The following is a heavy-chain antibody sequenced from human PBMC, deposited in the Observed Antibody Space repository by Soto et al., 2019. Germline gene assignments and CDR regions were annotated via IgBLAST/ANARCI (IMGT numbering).Heavy chain of an antibody. J-gene: IGHJ4*02. D-gene: IGHD6-13*01. Sequence: EVQLVESGGGLVQPGGSLRLSCAASGFTFSSYSMNWVRQAPGKGLEWVSYISSSTSTIYCADSVKGRFTISRDNAKNSLYLQMNSLRAEDTAVYYCAREGSSSWYSFDYWGQGTLVTVSS. CDR1: GFTFSSYS. CDR2: ISSSTSTI. CDR3: AREGSSSWYSFDY. V-gene: IGHV3-48*01.